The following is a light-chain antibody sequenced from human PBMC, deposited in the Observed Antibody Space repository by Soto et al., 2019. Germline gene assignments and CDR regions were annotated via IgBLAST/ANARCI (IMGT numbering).Light chain of an antibody. CDR2: GAA. Sequence: EIVMTQSPATLSMSPGRRVTLSCRASQSVFSSLAWYQQKPGQDPRLLIYGAATRATGIPARFSGSGSGTDFTLTISSLLSEDLAVYFCKQYHTWPACGRGTRTEIK. CDR1: QSVFSS. J-gene: IGKJ4*02. CDR3: KQYHTWPA. V-gene: IGKV3-15*01.